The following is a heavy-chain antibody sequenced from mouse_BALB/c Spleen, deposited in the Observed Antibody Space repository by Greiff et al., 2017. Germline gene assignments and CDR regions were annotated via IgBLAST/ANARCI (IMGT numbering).Heavy chain of an antibody. CDR3: ARNYGNYVNWFAY. CDR2: IWSGGST. V-gene: IGHV2-2*02. J-gene: IGHJ3*01. CDR1: GFSLTSYG. Sequence: QVQLKESGPGLVQPSQSLSITCTVSGFSLTSYGVHWVRQSPGKGLEWLGVIWSGGSTDYNAAFISRLSISKDNSKSQVFFKMNSLQANDTAIYYCARNYGNYVNWFAYWGQGTLVTVSA. D-gene: IGHD2-1*01.